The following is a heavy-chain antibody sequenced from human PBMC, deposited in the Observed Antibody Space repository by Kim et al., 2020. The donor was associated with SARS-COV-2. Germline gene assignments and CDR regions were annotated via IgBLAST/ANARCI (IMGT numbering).Heavy chain of an antibody. V-gene: IGHV3-15*01. CDR3: TTVHLTLKVSSFDY. Sequence: GGSLRLSCVASGFTFTNAWMSWVRQAPGRGLEWVGRIKSKTDGGTTDYAAPVKGRFTISRDDSKNTLHLQMNDLKTEDTAVYYCTTVHLTLKVSSFDYWGQGTLVTVSS. CDR1: GFTFTNAW. CDR2: IKSKTDGGTT. D-gene: IGHD2-15*01. J-gene: IGHJ4*02.